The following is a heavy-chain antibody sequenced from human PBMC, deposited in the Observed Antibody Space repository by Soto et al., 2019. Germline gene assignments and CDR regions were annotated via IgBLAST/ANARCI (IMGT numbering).Heavy chain of an antibody. V-gene: IGHV3-23*01. CDR2: ISGSGGST. CDR1: GFTFSSYA. J-gene: IGHJ4*02. Sequence: GGSLRLSCAASGFTFSSYAMSWVRQAPGKGLEWVSAISGSGGSTYYADSVKGRFTISRDNSKNTLYLQMNSLRAEDTAVYYCAKDSGNAVTTWYYFDYWGQGTLVTVSS. CDR3: AKDSGNAVTTWYYFDY. D-gene: IGHD4-17*01.